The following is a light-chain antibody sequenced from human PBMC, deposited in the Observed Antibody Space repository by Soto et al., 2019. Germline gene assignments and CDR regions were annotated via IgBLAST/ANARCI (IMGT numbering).Light chain of an antibody. CDR1: QSINANY. CDR2: GAS. CDR3: QQYGSSLFT. V-gene: IGKV3-20*01. J-gene: IGKJ3*01. Sequence: EIVLTKSPGTLSLSPGERATLSCRASQSINANYLAWYQQLPGQAPRLLIYGASSRATGIPDRFSGSGSGTDFTLTITRLEPEDFAVYYCQQYGSSLFTFGPGTKVDIK.